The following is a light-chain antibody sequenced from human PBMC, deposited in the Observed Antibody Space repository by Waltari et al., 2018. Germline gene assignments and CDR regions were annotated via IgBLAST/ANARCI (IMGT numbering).Light chain of an antibody. Sequence: EIVLTQSPAILSVSPGEGATLSCRASQSVRDNLAWYQHKPGHAPRLLIFGASTRATGFPARFSGSGSGTEFTLTITSLQSEDSAVYFCQQYNGQPLTFGGGTKVEIK. CDR3: QQYNGQPLT. CDR1: QSVRDN. J-gene: IGKJ4*01. V-gene: IGKV3-15*01. CDR2: GAS.